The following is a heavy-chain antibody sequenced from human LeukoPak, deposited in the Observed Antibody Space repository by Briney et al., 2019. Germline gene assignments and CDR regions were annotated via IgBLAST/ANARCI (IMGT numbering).Heavy chain of an antibody. D-gene: IGHD6-13*01. CDR2: INPNSGGT. V-gene: IGHV1-2*06. CDR3: ARGPYSSSWFGNFDY. J-gene: IGHJ4*02. CDR1: GATFSSYA. Sequence: ASVKVSCKASGATFSSYAISWVRQAPGQGLEWMGRINPNSGGTNYAQRFQGRVTMTRDTSISTAYMELSRLRSDDTAVYYCARGPYSSSWFGNFDYWGQGTLVTVSS.